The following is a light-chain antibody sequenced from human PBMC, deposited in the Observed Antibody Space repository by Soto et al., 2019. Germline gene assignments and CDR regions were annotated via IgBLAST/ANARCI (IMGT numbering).Light chain of an antibody. CDR3: QSYDSSLSGRYV. CDR2: GNS. CDR1: SSNIGAGYD. J-gene: IGLJ1*01. V-gene: IGLV1-40*01. Sequence: QSVLTQPPSVSGAPGQRVTISCTGSSSNIGAGYDVHWYQQLPGTAPKLLIFGNSNRPSGVPDRFSGSRSGTSASLATTGLQAEDEADYYCQSYDSSLSGRYVFGTGTQLTVL.